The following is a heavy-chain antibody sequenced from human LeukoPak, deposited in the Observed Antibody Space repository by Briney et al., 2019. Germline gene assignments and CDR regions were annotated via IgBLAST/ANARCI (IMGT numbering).Heavy chain of an antibody. CDR1: GFTFNNYG. V-gene: IGHV3-30*18. CDR3: AKGPLRGTAAAIDY. D-gene: IGHD2-2*01. J-gene: IGHJ4*02. Sequence: GGSLRLSCAASGFTFNNYGMHWVRQAPGKGLEWVAVISYDGRNKHYLDSVKGRFTISRDISTDTLWLQMDSLRTEDTAVYYCAKGPLRGTAAAIDYWGQGTLVTVSS. CDR2: ISYDGRNK.